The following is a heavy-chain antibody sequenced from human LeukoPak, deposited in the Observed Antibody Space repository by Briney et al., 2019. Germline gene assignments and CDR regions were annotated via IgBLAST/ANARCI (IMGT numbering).Heavy chain of an antibody. Sequence: GRSLRLSCAASGFAFSAYAMHWVRQAPGKGLEWVAIIWYDGSDENYADSVKGRFTISRDNSKNTLYLQINSLSAEDTAVYYCARNSYGGYIFDYWGQGTLVTVSS. CDR1: GFAFSAYA. V-gene: IGHV3-33*01. D-gene: IGHD5-12*01. J-gene: IGHJ4*02. CDR3: ARNSYGGYIFDY. CDR2: IWYDGSDE.